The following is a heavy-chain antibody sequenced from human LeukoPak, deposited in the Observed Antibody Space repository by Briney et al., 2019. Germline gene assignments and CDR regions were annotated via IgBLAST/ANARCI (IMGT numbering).Heavy chain of an antibody. J-gene: IGHJ4*02. Sequence: SVKVSCKASGGTFSSYAISWVRQAPGQGLEWMGGIIPIFGTANYAQKFQGRVTITADESTSTAYMELSSLRSEDTAVYYCAREWAYDGYKIVPQHEDYWGQGTLVTVSS. CDR1: GGTFSSYA. CDR3: AREWAYDGYKIVPQHEDY. D-gene: IGHD5-24*01. CDR2: IIPIFGTA. V-gene: IGHV1-69*01.